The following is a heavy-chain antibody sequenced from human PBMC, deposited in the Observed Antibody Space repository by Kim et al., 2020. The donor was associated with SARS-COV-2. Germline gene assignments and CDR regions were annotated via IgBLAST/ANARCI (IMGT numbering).Heavy chain of an antibody. CDR3: ARIEYSSSWSADDNWFDP. V-gene: IGHV4-39*01. CDR2: IYYSGST. J-gene: IGHJ5*02. CDR1: GGSISSSSYY. Sequence: SETLSLTCTVSGGSISSSSYYWGWIRQPPGKGLEWIGSIYYSGSTYYNPSLKSRVTISVDTSKNQFSLKLSSVTAADTAVYYCARIEYSSSWSADDNWFDPWGQGTLVTVSS. D-gene: IGHD6-13*01.